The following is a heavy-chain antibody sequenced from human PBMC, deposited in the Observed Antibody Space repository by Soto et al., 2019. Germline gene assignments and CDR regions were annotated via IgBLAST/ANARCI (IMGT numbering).Heavy chain of an antibody. Sequence: QVQLVQSGGEVKKPGASVRVSCKASGYTFTTYGISWVRQAPGQGLEWMGWMSAYSGDTRYAQKFQGRVAMTRDTATSTAYMELGSLRSDDTAVYYCVREVETVRGMISFGDWGQGTLVTVSS. V-gene: IGHV1-18*04. J-gene: IGHJ4*02. CDR1: GYTFTTYG. CDR3: VREVETVRGMISFGD. CDR2: MSAYSGDT. D-gene: IGHD2-21*02.